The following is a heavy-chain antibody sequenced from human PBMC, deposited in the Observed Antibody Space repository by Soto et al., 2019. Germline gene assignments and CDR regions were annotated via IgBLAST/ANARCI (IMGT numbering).Heavy chain of an antibody. J-gene: IGHJ4*02. CDR2: IDYSGST. CDR1: GGSISRYY. Sequence: SETLSLTCSISGGSISRYYWSWIRQPPGKGLEWIGYIDYSGSTNYNPSLESRVTISVDTSKNQFSLKLSSVTAADTAVYYCARDSKRGYSGYDKLDYWGQGALVTVPS. D-gene: IGHD5-12*01. V-gene: IGHV4-59*01. CDR3: ARDSKRGYSGYDKLDY.